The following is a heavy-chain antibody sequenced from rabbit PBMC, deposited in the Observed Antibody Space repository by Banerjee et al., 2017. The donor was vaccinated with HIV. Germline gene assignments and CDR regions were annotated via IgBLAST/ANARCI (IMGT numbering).Heavy chain of an antibody. CDR3: ARHDSNDLYYNL. J-gene: IGHJ4*01. D-gene: IGHD1-1*01. CDR2: IYTGSSGST. V-gene: IGHV1S45*01. CDR1: GFSFSSSYW. Sequence: EESGGDLVKPEGSLTLTCTASGFSFSSSYWICWVRQAPGKGLEWIGCIYTGSSGSTYYASWAKGRFTISKTSSTTVTLQMTSLTAADTATYFCARHDSNDLYYNLWGQGTLVTVS.